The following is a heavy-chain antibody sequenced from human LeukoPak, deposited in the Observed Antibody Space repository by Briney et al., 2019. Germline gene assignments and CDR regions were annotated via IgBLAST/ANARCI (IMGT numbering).Heavy chain of an antibody. D-gene: IGHD2-2*01. Sequence: GASVKVSCKASGYTFTGYYMHWVRQAPGQGLEWMGWINPNSGGTNYAQKFQGRVTMTRDTSISTAYMELSRLRSDDTAVYYCARDGKYCSSTSCSPNWFDPWGQGTLVTVSS. CDR2: INPNSGGT. CDR3: ARDGKYCSSTSCSPNWFDP. V-gene: IGHV1-2*02. CDR1: GYTFTGYY. J-gene: IGHJ5*02.